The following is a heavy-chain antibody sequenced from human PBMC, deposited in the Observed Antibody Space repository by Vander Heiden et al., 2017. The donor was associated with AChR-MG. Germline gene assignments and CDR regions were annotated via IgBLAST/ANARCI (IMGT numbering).Heavy chain of an antibody. CDR2: INNSGRTT. CDR1: GFSFRSYA. Sequence: EVQLLESGGGLVQPGGSLRLSCVASGFSFRSYALRCVRRAPGKGLECVSTINNSGRTTFYADSVKGRFTISRDSSKNTLFLQMANLRADDTAVYYCAKRAGQQLLQWTFDYWGQGTLVTVSS. D-gene: IGHD6-13*01. V-gene: IGHV3-23*05. CDR3: AKRAGQQLLQWTFDY. J-gene: IGHJ4*02.